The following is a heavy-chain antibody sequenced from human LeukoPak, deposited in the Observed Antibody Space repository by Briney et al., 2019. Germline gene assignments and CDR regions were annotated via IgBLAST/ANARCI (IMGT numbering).Heavy chain of an antibody. CDR1: GGSISSYY. CDR3: ARPSGGSGSHFDY. Sequence: SETLSLTCTVSGGSISSYYWSWIRQPPGKGLEWIGYIYYSGSTNYNPSLKSRVTISVDTSKNQFSLKLSSVTAADTAVYYCARPSGGSGSHFDYWGQGTLVTVSS. V-gene: IGHV4-59*08. J-gene: IGHJ4*02. D-gene: IGHD3-10*01. CDR2: IYYSGST.